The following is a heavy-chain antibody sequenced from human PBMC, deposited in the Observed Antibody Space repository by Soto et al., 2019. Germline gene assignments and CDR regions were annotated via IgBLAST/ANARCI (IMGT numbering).Heavy chain of an antibody. D-gene: IGHD3-22*01. CDR3: ARDQLYYNDISGRPLNAFDV. CDR1: GFTFGSYW. Sequence: PGGSLRLSCAASGFTFGSYWMHWVRQAPGKGLVWVSHINSDASDTTYADSVKGRFTISRDNAKNSLYLQMNSLRAEDTAVYYCARDQLYYNDISGRPLNAFDVWGQGTMVTVSS. CDR2: INSDASDT. V-gene: IGHV3-74*03. J-gene: IGHJ3*01.